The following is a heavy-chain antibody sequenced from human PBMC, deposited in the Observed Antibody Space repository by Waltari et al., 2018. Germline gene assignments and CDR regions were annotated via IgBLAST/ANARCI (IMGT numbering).Heavy chain of an antibody. V-gene: IGHV4-38-2*02. D-gene: IGHD6-19*01. Sequence: QVQLQESSPGLVKPSETLTVTCTVSGYSISSGFYWGWIRQPPGKGLEDIASIYHTGSTYYNPSLKSRVNISVDTSRNQFSLRLTSVSAADTAIYYCARVEGVAGSDWGQGTLVTVSS. CDR3: ARVEGVAGSD. J-gene: IGHJ4*02. CDR2: IYHTGST. CDR1: GYSISSGFY.